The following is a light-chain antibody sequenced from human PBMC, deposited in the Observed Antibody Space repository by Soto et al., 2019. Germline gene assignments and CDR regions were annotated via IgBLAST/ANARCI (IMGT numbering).Light chain of an antibody. CDR3: QQYNNWPPWT. CDR1: QRVSRN. V-gene: IGKV3-15*01. J-gene: IGKJ1*01. CDR2: GAS. Sequence: EIVMTQSPATLSVSPGERATLSCRASQRVSRNLAWYQQKPGQAPRLLIYGASTRATGIPARFSGCGSGTEFSLTISSLQSEDFAVYYCQQYNNWPPWTFGQGTKVDIK.